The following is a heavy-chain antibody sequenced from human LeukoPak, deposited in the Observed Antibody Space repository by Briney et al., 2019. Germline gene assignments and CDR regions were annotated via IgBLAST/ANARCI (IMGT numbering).Heavy chain of an antibody. Sequence: GGSLRLSCEGSGFTFSNYWMGWVRQAPGKGLQWVANIKTDGSEKYYVDSVKGRFTISRDNAKNSLYLQMNSLRAEDTAVYYCAREGVGRIVVVPAALDYWGQGTLVTVSS. CDR2: IKTDGSEK. J-gene: IGHJ4*02. V-gene: IGHV3-7*01. CDR1: GFTFSNYW. CDR3: AREGVGRIVVVPAALDY. D-gene: IGHD2-2*01.